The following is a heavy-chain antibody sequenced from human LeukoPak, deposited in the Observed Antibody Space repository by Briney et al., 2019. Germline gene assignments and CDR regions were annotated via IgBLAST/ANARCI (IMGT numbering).Heavy chain of an antibody. D-gene: IGHD4-17*01. J-gene: IGHJ4*02. CDR3: ARQGYADFSSRPFDY. V-gene: IGHV4-34*01. CDR1: GGSFSYYY. CDR2: INHSGST. Sequence: PSETLSLTCAVPGGSFSYYYWSWIPQPPGKGLEWIGEINHSGSTIYNPSLKRRVTISVDPSKNQFSLKLRSVTAADTAMYYCARQGYADFSSRPFDYWGQGTLVSVSS.